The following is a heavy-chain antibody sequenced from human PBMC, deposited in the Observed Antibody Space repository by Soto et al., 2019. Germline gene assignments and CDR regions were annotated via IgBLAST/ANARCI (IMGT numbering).Heavy chain of an antibody. CDR2: IIPIFGTA. CDR1: GGTFSSYA. J-gene: IGHJ4*02. D-gene: IGHD5-18*01. V-gene: IGHV1-69*13. CDR3: ARGEKRGYSYGNLDY. Sequence: PSVKVSCKASGGTFSSYAISWVRQAPGQGLEWMGGIIPIFGTANYAQKFQGRVTITADESTSTAYMELSSLRSEDTAVYYCARGEKRGYSYGNLDYWGQGTLVTVSS.